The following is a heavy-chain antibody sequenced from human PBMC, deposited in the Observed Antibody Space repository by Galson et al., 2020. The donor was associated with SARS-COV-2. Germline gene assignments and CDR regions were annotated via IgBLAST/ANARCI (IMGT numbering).Heavy chain of an antibody. CDR3: ARNGRDCSGGICYGAEYFQY. D-gene: IGHD2-15*01. CDR1: GFTFSDYY. V-gene: IGHV3-11*06. J-gene: IGHJ1*01. Sequence: GESLKISCAASGFTFSDYYMSWVRQAPGKGLEWVSYISSSGSYTNYADSVKGRFTISRDNAKNSLYLQMNSLRAEDTALYFCARNGRDCSGGICYGAEYFQYWGQGTLVAVSS. CDR2: ISSSGSYT.